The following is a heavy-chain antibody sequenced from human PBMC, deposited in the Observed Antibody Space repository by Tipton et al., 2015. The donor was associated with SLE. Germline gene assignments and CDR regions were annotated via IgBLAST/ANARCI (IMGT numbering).Heavy chain of an antibody. CDR2: IYTSGST. CDR1: GGSISSGSYY. D-gene: IGHD6-13*01. V-gene: IGHV4-61*02. Sequence: TLSLTCTVSGGSISSGSYYWSWIRQPAGKGLEWIGRIYTSGSTNYNPSLKSRVTISVDTSKNQFSLKLSSVTAADTAVYYCARLGYSSSWTDYWGQGTLVTVSS. J-gene: IGHJ4*02. CDR3: ARLGYSSSWTDY.